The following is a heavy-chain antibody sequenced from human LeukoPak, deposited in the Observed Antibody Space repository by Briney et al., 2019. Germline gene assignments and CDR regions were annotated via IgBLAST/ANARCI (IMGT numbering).Heavy chain of an antibody. CDR2: ISAYNGNT. D-gene: IGHD3-9*01. CDR1: GYTFTSYG. J-gene: IGHJ4*02. V-gene: IGHV1-18*01. CDR3: ARVHYDILTGYSYFDY. Sequence: ASVKVSCKASGYTFTSYGISWVRQAPGQGLEWMGWISAYNGNTNYAQKLQGRVTMTTDTSTSTAYMELGSLRSDDTAVYYCARVHYDILTGYSYFDYWGQGTLVTVSS.